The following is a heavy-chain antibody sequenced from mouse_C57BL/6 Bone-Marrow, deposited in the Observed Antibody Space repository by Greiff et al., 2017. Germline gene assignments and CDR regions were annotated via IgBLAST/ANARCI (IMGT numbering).Heavy chain of an antibody. J-gene: IGHJ1*03. D-gene: IGHD1-1*01. CDR2: ISSGSSTI. CDR1: GFTFSDYG. V-gene: IGHV5-17*01. Sequence: EVKLVESGGGLVKPGGSLKLSCAASGFTFSDYGMHWVRQAPEKGLEWVAYISSGSSTIYYADTVKGRFTISRDKAKNTLFLQMTSLRSEDTAMYYCARDYYGSSYVGSWYFDVWGTGTTVTVSS. CDR3: ARDYYGSSYVGSWYFDV.